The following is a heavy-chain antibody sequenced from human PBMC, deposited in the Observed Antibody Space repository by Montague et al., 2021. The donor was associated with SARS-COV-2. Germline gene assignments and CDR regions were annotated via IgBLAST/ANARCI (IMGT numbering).Heavy chain of an antibody. CDR3: ARVHFVSSGWYPDAFDI. Sequence: TLSLTCTVSGGSINSGGYYWSWIRQLPGKGLEWIGYIYYSGSTYYNPSLKSRLTISVDTSKNQFSLKLSSVTAADTAVYYCARVHFVSSGWYPDAFDIWGQGTMVTVSS. V-gene: IGHV4-31*03. CDR2: IYYSGST. D-gene: IGHD6-19*01. CDR1: GGSINSGGYY. J-gene: IGHJ3*02.